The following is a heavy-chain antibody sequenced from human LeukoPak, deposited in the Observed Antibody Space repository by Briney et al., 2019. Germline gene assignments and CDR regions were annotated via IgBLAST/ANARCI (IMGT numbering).Heavy chain of an antibody. CDR2: INPNSGGT. V-gene: IGHV1-2*02. CDR3: ARWADILTLDY. D-gene: IGHD3-9*01. J-gene: IGHJ4*02. CDR1: GYTFTGYY. Sequence: APVKVSCKASGYTFTGYYMHWVRRAPGQGLEWMGWINPNSGGTNYAQKFQGRVTMTRDTSISTAYMELSRLRSDDTAVYYCARWADILTLDYWGQGTLVTVSS.